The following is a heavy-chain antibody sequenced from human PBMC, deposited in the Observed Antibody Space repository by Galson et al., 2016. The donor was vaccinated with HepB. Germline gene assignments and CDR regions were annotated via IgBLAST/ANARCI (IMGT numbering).Heavy chain of an antibody. CDR3: AKPRAATTSYFDY. CDR1: GFTFSSHT. CDR2: MSGGGGSI. D-gene: IGHD1-14*01. V-gene: IGHV3-23*01. J-gene: IGHJ4*02. Sequence: SLRLSCAASGFTFSSHTMSWVRQLPGKGLEWVSGMSGGGGSIFYADSVKGRFIISRDNSKNTLYLQMKSLRPEDTAIYYCAKPRAATTSYFDYWGQGILGTVSS.